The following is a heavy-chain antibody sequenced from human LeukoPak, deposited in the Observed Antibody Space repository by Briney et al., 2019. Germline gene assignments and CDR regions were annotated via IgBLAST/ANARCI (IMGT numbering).Heavy chain of an antibody. Sequence: PSETLSLTCAVSGASISSSYWWSWVRQPPGKGLEWIGEIYHSGGTNYNPSLESRVTISLDKSKNQFSLNLSSVTAADTAVYYCARDVGGNYQYFDYWGQGTLVTVSS. CDR2: IYHSGGT. D-gene: IGHD4-11*01. CDR3: ARDVGGNYQYFDY. CDR1: GASISSSYW. V-gene: IGHV4-4*02. J-gene: IGHJ4*02.